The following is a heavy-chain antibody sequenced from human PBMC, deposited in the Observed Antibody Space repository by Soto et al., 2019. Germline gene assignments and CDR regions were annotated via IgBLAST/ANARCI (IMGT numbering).Heavy chain of an antibody. Sequence: SETLSLTCTVSGGSISSYYWSCIRQPPGKGLEWIVYIYYSGSTNYNPSLKSRVTISVDTSKNQFSLKLSSVTAADTAIYYCAREGRSAAPQAGFDLWGQGTLVTVSS. J-gene: IGHJ4*02. CDR1: GGSISSYY. CDR2: IYYSGST. CDR3: AREGRSAAPQAGFDL. V-gene: IGHV4-59*01. D-gene: IGHD3-10*01.